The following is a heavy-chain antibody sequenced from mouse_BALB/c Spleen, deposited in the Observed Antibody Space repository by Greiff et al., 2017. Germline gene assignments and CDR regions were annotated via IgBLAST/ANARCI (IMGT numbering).Heavy chain of an antibody. Sequence: QVQLKESGPQLVRPGASVKISCKASGYSFTSYWMHWVKQRPGQGLEWIGMIDPSDSETRLNQKFKDKATLTVDKSSSTAYMQLSSPTSEDSAVYYCARRDGSSYPFAYWGQGTLVTVSA. D-gene: IGHD1-1*01. CDR1: GYSFTSYW. J-gene: IGHJ3*01. CDR2: IDPSDSET. V-gene: IGHV1S126*01. CDR3: ARRDGSSYPFAY.